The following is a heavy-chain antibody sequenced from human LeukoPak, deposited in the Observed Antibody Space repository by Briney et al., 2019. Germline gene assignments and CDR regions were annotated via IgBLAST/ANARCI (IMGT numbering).Heavy chain of an antibody. CDR1: GGSISSGSYY. CDR3: ARGHYGSGIH. V-gene: IGHV4-61*02. CDR2: IYTSGST. J-gene: IGHJ4*02. D-gene: IGHD3-10*01. Sequence: PSETLSLTCTVSGGSISSGSYYWSWIRQPAGKGLEWIGRIYTSGSTNYNPSLKSRVTISVDTSKNQFSLKLSSVTAADTAVYYCARGHYGSGIHWGQGTLVTVSS.